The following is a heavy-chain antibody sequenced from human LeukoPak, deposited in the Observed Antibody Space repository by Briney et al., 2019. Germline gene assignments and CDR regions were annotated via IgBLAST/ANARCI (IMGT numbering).Heavy chain of an antibody. V-gene: IGHV3-23*01. CDR1: GFTFNSYT. CDR2: ISGHDGST. D-gene: IGHD6-13*01. CDR3: ARKEGSSWYYFDY. Sequence: GGSLRLSCSASGFTFNSYTMYWVRQAPGKGLEWVSAISGHDGSTFYADSVKGRFTISRDNSKNTLYLQMNSLRAEDTAVYYCARKEGSSWYYFDYWGQGTLVTVSS. J-gene: IGHJ4*02.